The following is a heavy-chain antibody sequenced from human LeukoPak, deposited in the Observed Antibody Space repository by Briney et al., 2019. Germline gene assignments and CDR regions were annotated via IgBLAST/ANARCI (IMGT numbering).Heavy chain of an antibody. D-gene: IGHD6-19*01. Sequence: PGGSLRLSCAASGFTVSSNYMSWVRQAPGKGLEWVSVIYSGGNTYHADSVRGRFTISRDISKNTLYLQMDSLRAEDSAVYYCASRYSSGRAFDYWGQGTLVTVSS. CDR2: IYSGGNT. CDR1: GFTVSSNY. V-gene: IGHV3-66*01. CDR3: ASRYSSGRAFDY. J-gene: IGHJ4*02.